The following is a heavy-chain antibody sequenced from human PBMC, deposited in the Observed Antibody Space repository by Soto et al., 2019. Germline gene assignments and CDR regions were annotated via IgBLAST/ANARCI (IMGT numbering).Heavy chain of an antibody. CDR3: ARVGGRLLWFGGYFDY. CDR2: ISYDGSNK. D-gene: IGHD3-10*01. V-gene: IGHV3-30-3*01. CDR1: GFTFSSSA. J-gene: IGHJ4*02. Sequence: PGGSLRLSCAASGFTFSSSAMHWVRQAPGKGLEWVAVISYDGSNKYYADSVKGRFTISRDNSKNTLYLQMNSLRAEDTAVYYCARVGGRLLWFGGYFDYWGQGTLVTVSS.